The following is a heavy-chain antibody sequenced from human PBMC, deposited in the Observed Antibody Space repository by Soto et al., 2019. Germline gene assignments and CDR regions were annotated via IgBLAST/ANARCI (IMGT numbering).Heavy chain of an antibody. V-gene: IGHV3-33*01. CDR3: ARDSFRWNDAPGGHYGMDV. Sequence: GGSLRLSCAASGFTFSSYGMHWVRQAPGKGLEWVAVIWYDGSNKYYADSVKGRFTISRDNSKNTLYLQMNSLRAEDTAVYYCARDSFRWNDAPGGHYGMDVWGQGTTVTVSS. J-gene: IGHJ6*02. CDR1: GFTFSSYG. CDR2: IWYDGSNK. D-gene: IGHD1-1*01.